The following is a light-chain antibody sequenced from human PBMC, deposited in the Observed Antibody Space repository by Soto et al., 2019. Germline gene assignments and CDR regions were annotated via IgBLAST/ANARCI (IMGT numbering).Light chain of an antibody. V-gene: IGLV2-14*01. J-gene: IGLJ2*01. CDR2: DVT. CDR1: SSDIGDYDY. CDR3: CSYTDSALDVV. Sequence: QSVLTQPASVSGSPGQSITISCTGTSSDIGDYDYVSWYQHLPGKAPKLLIFDVTHRPSGVSDRFSGSKSGNTASLTISGVRPEDEADYYCCSYTDSALDVVFGGGTKLTVL.